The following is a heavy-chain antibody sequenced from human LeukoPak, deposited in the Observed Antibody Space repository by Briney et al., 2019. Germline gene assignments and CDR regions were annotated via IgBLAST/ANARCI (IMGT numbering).Heavy chain of an antibody. D-gene: IGHD3-10*01. CDR3: ARLPANYYGSGSYYNDGWFDP. Sequence: AVTVSFRGCGGTFINYAIRGVRQAPGQGGGGMGGKINVCGIANYAQKFQVRVTITAHKSTSTAYMELSSLTSEDTAVYYCARLPANYYGSGSYYNDGWFDPWGQGTLVTVSS. V-gene: IGHV1-69*17. CDR1: GGTFINYA. CDR2: KINVCGIA. J-gene: IGHJ5*02.